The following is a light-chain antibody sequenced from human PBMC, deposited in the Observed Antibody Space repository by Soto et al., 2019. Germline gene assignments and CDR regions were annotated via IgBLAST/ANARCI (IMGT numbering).Light chain of an antibody. Sequence: DIQVTQSASSLSASVGDRVTITCRASQSISSFLNVYEQEPGKAHKLLIYAASSLQSEVPSRFSGSGSGTEFTITIRTPQPEHFAPYYCQRSYSRTPSLGKGTRLE. CDR2: AAS. V-gene: IGKV1-39*01. J-gene: IGKJ5*01. CDR1: QSISSF. CDR3: QRSYSRTPS.